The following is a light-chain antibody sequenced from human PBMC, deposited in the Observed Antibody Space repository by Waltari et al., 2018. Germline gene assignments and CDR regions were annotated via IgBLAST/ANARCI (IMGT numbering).Light chain of an antibody. CDR3: MQALQTPS. Sequence: DIVMTQSPLSLPVTPGEPASISCRSSQSLLHSNGYNYLDWYLQKPGQSPQLLIYLGSNRASGVPDRFSGSGSRTDCTLKISRVEAEDVGVYYCMQALQTPSFGQGTKLEIK. J-gene: IGKJ2*01. V-gene: IGKV2-28*01. CDR1: QSLLHSNGYNY. CDR2: LGS.